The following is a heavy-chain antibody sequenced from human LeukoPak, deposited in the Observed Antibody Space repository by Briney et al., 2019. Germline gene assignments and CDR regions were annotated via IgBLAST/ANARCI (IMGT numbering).Heavy chain of an antibody. CDR2: ISSSSSYI. D-gene: IGHD3-22*01. J-gene: IGHJ3*02. Sequence: GGSLRLSCAASGFTLSSYSMNWVRQAPGKGLEWVSSISSSSSYIYYEDSVKGRFTISRDNAKSSLYLQMNSLRAEDTAVYYCARDTPGVIPYGAFDIWGQGTMVTVSS. CDR1: GFTLSSYS. V-gene: IGHV3-21*01. CDR3: ARDTPGVIPYGAFDI.